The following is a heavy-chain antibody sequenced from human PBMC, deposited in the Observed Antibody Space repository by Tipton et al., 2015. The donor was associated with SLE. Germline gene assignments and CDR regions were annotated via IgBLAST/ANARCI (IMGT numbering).Heavy chain of an antibody. CDR2: IWYDGSNK. D-gene: IGHD2-2*01. Sequence: SLRLSCVASGFTFSSYGMHWVRQAPGKGLEWVAVIWYDGSNKYYADSVKGRFTISRDNSKNTLYLQMNSLRAEDTAVYYCARDHDIVVLPRTYGMDVWGQGTTVTVSS. J-gene: IGHJ6*02. CDR1: GFTFSSYG. CDR3: ARDHDIVVLPRTYGMDV. V-gene: IGHV3-33*08.